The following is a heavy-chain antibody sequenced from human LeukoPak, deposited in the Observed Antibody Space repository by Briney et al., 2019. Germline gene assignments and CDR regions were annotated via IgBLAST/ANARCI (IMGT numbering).Heavy chain of an antibody. CDR2: IIPIFGTA. V-gene: IGHV1-69*05. Sequence: SVKVSCKASGGTFSSYAISWVRQAPGQGLEWMGGIIPIFGTANYAHKFQGRVTITTDESTSTAYMELSSLRSEDTAVYYCARTPYDILTGYTLGYFDYWGQGTLVTVSS. J-gene: IGHJ4*02. CDR3: ARTPYDILTGYTLGYFDY. CDR1: GGTFSSYA. D-gene: IGHD3-9*01.